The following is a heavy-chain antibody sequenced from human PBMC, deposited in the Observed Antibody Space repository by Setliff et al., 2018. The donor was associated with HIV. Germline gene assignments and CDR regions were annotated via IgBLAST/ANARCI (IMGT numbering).Heavy chain of an antibody. Sequence: GGSLRLSCAASGFTFGSFAMSWVRQAPGKGLEWVSAISGSGGSTYYADSVKGRFTISRDNSKNTLYLQMNSLRAEDTAVYYCAKDGPAVDTAKDYWGQGTLVTVSS. CDR1: GFTFGSFA. D-gene: IGHD5-18*01. CDR3: AKDGPAVDTAKDY. CDR2: ISGSGGST. J-gene: IGHJ4*02. V-gene: IGHV3-23*01.